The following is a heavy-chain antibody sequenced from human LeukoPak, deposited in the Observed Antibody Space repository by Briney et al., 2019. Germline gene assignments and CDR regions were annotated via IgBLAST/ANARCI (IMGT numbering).Heavy chain of an antibody. J-gene: IGHJ3*02. Sequence: GASVKVSCKASGYTFTNYYIHWVRQAPGQGLEWMGIINPSGGSTKYAQKFQGRLTMTRDMSTTTVYMELSRLRSEDTAVYYCAREIGGTTGDAFDIWGQGTMVTVSS. D-gene: IGHD4-23*01. CDR3: AREIGGTTGDAFDI. V-gene: IGHV1-46*01. CDR2: INPSGGST. CDR1: GYTFTNYY.